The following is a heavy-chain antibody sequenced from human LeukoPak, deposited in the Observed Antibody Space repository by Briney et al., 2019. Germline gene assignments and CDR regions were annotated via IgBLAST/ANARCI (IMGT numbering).Heavy chain of an antibody. V-gene: IGHV3-30*18. D-gene: IGHD3-22*01. CDR1: GFTFSSYG. Sequence: GRSLRLSCAASGFTFSSYGMHWVRQAPGKGLEWVAVISYDGNNRYYPDSVKGRFTISRDNSKNTLYLQMNSLRAEDTAVYFCAKDHYYYDSSGYYYCDYWGQGTLVTVLS. CDR2: ISYDGNNR. J-gene: IGHJ4*02. CDR3: AKDHYYYDSSGYYYCDY.